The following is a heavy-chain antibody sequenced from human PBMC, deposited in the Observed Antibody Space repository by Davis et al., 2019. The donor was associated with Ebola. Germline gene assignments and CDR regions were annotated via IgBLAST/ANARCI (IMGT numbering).Heavy chain of an antibody. CDR3: ARIIRFLEWLSPRVDYYMDV. D-gene: IGHD3-3*01. CDR2: INHTGST. V-gene: IGHV4-34*01. Sequence: SETLSLTCAVYGESFSGYYWSWIRQPPGKGLVWIGEINHTGSTNYNPSLKSRLILSVDTSKNQFSVKLTSVTAADTAVYYCARIIRFLEWLSPRVDYYMDVWGKGTTVTVSS. CDR1: GESFSGYY. J-gene: IGHJ6*03.